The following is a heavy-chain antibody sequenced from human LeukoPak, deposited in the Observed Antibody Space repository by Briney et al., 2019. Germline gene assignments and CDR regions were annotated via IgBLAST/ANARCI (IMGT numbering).Heavy chain of an antibody. Sequence: GGSLRLSCAASGFTFSSYAMSWVRQAPGKGLEWVSAISGSGGSTYYADSVKGRFTISRDNSKNTLYLQMNSLRAEDTAVYYCAKDGDSSSWKYLYYFDYWGQGTLVTVSS. D-gene: IGHD6-13*01. CDR2: ISGSGGST. CDR3: AKDGDSSSWKYLYYFDY. J-gene: IGHJ4*02. V-gene: IGHV3-23*01. CDR1: GFTFSSYA.